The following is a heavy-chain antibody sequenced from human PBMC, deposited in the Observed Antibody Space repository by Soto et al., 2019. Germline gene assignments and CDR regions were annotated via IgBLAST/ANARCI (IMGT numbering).Heavy chain of an antibody. Sequence: EVQLVESGGGLVQPGGSLRLSCAASGLSFSDSGIHWVRQASGKGLEWLGRIRRKTNNYATAYAPSVEGRFSISRDDARNTAFLQMNSLKIEDTAVYYYTRLPYYMDVWGRGTTVTVSS. CDR2: IRRKTNNYAT. D-gene: IGHD2-21*01. CDR3: TRLPYYMDV. J-gene: IGHJ6*04. V-gene: IGHV3-73*01. CDR1: GLSFSDSG.